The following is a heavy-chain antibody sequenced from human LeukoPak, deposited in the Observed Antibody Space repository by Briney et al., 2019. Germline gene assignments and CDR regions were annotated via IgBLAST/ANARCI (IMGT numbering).Heavy chain of an antibody. CDR3: AREDVDNAFDI. Sequence: SATLSLTCTVSGGSVSSGSYYWSWIRQPPGKGLEWIGYIYYSGSTNYNPSLKSRVITSVDMSKNQFSLKLSSVIAADTAVYYCAREDVDNAFDIWGQGTMVNVSS. CDR2: IYYSGST. V-gene: IGHV4-61*01. D-gene: IGHD5-12*01. J-gene: IGHJ3*02. CDR1: GGSVSSGSYY.